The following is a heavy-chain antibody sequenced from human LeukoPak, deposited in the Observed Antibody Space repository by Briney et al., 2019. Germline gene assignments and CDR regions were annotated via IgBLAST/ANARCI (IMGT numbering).Heavy chain of an antibody. J-gene: IGHJ4*02. Sequence: ASVKVSCRASGYIFTAYYMHWVRQAPGQGLEWMGWINPNSGDTKYEEKFQGRVTMTRDTSITTAYMELTRLRSDDTAVYYCARGGLEPVDNWGQGTLVTVSS. CDR2: INPNSGDT. CDR1: GYIFTAYY. D-gene: IGHD1-1*01. V-gene: IGHV1-2*02. CDR3: ARGGLEPVDN.